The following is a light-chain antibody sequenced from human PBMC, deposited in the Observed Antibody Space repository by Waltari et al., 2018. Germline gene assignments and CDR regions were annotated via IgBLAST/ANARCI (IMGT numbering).Light chain of an antibody. CDR1: SSDVGGYNY. V-gene: IGLV2-8*01. CDR3: SSYGGSNNLV. Sequence: QSALTQPPSASGSPGQSVTISCTGTSSDVGGYNYVSWYQQYPGKAPKVMIYEGSKRPSWVPDGFSGSKSGNTASLTVSGVQAEDEADYYCSSYGGSNNLVFGGGTK. CDR2: EGS. J-gene: IGLJ3*02.